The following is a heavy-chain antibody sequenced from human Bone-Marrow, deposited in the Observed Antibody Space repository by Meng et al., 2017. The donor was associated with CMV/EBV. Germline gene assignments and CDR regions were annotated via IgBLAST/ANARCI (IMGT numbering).Heavy chain of an antibody. CDR3: ARSYRKDDAFDI. J-gene: IGHJ3*02. V-gene: IGHV1-2*02. CDR2: INPNSGGT. Sequence: SVKVSCKASGGTFSSYAISWVRQAPGQGLEWMGWINPNSGGTNYAQKFQGRVTMTRDTSISTAYMELSRLRSDDTAVYYCARSYRKDDAFDIWGQGTMVTVSS. CDR1: GGTFSSYA. D-gene: IGHD1-14*01.